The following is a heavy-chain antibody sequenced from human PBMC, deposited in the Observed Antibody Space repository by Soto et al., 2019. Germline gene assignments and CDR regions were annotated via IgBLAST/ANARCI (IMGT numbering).Heavy chain of an antibody. CDR1: GGTFSSYT. J-gene: IGHJ5*02. Sequence: SVKVSCKASGGTFSSYTISWVRQAPGQGLEWMGRIIPILGIANYAQKFQGRVTMTTDTSTSTAYMELRSLRSDDTAVYYCARDQGSGFLEWLSGGWFDPWGQGTLVTVSS. D-gene: IGHD3-3*01. V-gene: IGHV1-69*04. CDR2: IIPILGIA. CDR3: ARDQGSGFLEWLSGGWFDP.